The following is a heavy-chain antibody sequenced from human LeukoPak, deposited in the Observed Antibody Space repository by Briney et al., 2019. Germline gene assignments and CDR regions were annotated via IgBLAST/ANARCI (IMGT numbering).Heavy chain of an antibody. J-gene: IGHJ3*02. Sequence: SETLSLTCTVSGGSISSYYWSWIRQPPGKGREWVGYIYYSGSTNYNPSLKSRVTISVDPSKNQFSLELSSVAAADTAVYYCARNLYSRSWYGAVDIWGQGTMVTVSS. V-gene: IGHV4-59*01. CDR1: GGSISSYY. CDR3: ARNLYSRSWYGAVDI. CDR2: IYYSGST. D-gene: IGHD6-13*01.